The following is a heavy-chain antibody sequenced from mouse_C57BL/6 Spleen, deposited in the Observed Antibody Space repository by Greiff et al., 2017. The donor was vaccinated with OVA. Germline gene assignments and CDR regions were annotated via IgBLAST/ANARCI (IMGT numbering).Heavy chain of an antibody. CDR2: FYPGSGSI. V-gene: IGHV1-62-2*01. CDR3: ARHEEGVDYYGSSRGYFDV. Sequence: QVQLQQSGAELVKPGASVKLSCKASGYTFTEYTIHWVKQRSGQGLEWIGWFYPGSGSIKYNEKFKDKATLTADKSSSTVYMELSRLTSEDSAVYFCARHEEGVDYYGSSRGYFDVWGTGTTVTVSS. D-gene: IGHD1-1*01. J-gene: IGHJ1*03. CDR1: GYTFTEYT.